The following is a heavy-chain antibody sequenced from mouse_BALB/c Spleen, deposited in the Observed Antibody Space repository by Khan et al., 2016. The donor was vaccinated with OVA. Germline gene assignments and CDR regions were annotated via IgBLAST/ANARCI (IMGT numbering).Heavy chain of an antibody. D-gene: IGHD1-1*01. V-gene: IGHV1-63*02. CDR2: IYPGNGNT. J-gene: IGHJ4*01. CDR3: ARPYYYGSTYDTMDA. CDR1: GYTFTKYW. Sequence: QVQLQQSGAELVRPGTSVKMSCKAAGYTFTKYWIGWVKQRPGHGLEWIGDIYPGNGNTNYNEKFKDKATLTADTSSSTAYMHLNSLTSEDSAIYYCARPYYYGSTYDTMDAWGQGTSVTVSS.